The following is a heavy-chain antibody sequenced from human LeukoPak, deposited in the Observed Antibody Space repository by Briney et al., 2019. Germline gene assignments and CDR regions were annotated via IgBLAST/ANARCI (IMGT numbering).Heavy chain of an antibody. Sequence: GGSLRLSCAASGFTFSSYGMHWVRQAPGKGLEWVAFIRYDGSNKYYADSVKGRFTISRDNSKNTLYLQMNSLRAEDTAVYYCAKLPNIVVVPAAIGDYWGQGTLVTVSS. J-gene: IGHJ4*02. CDR2: IRYDGSNK. D-gene: IGHD2-2*01. V-gene: IGHV3-30*02. CDR1: GFTFSSYG. CDR3: AKLPNIVVVPAAIGDY.